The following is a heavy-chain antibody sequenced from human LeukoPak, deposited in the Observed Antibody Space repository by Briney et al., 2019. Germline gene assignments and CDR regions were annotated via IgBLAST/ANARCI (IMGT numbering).Heavy chain of an antibody. CDR2: IYYSGST. CDR1: GGSISSSSYY. V-gene: IGHV4-39*01. CDR3: ARPSTYYYDSSGHGAFDI. J-gene: IGHJ3*02. D-gene: IGHD3-22*01. Sequence: PSETLSLTCTVSGGSISSSSYYWGWIRQPPGKGLEWIGNIYYSGSTYYNPSLKSRVTISVDTSKNQFSLKLSSVTAADTAVYYCARPSTYYYDSSGHGAFDIWGQGTMVTVSS.